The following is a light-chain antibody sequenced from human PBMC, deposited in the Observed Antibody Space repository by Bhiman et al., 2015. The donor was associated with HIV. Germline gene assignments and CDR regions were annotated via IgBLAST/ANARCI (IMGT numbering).Light chain of an antibody. CDR3: SSYTSSSTLL. CDR1: SSDVGGYNY. J-gene: IGLJ2*01. V-gene: IGLV2-14*03. CDR2: DVS. Sequence: QSALTQPASVSGSPGQSITISCTGTSSDVGGYNYVSWYQHHPGKAPKLMIYDVSKRPSGVSNRFSGSKSGNTASLTISGLQAEDEADYYCSSYTSSSTLLFGGGTKVTVL.